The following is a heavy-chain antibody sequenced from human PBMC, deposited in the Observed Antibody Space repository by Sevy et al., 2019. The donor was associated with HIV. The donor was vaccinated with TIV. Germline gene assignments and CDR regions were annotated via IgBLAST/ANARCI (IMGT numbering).Heavy chain of an antibody. CDR2: IFGSGDVT. Sequence: GESLKISCAASGFNLSSYAMNWVRQAPGKGLEWVSTIFGSGDVTYYADSVKGRFTISRDKSKNTVYLQMYGLRADDTAVYYCAGARYDTSGSFGAYDIWGQGTMVTVSS. J-gene: IGHJ3*02. CDR1: GFNLSSYA. CDR3: AGARYDTSGSFGAYDI. D-gene: IGHD3-22*01. V-gene: IGHV3-23*01.